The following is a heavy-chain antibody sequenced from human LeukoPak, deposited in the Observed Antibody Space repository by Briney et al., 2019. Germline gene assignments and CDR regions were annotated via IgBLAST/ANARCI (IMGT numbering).Heavy chain of an antibody. J-gene: IGHJ4*02. CDR1: GFTFSSYA. CDR2: ITGGGDTT. Sequence: AGGSLRLSCAASGFTFSSYAMTWVRQAPGRGLEWVSSITGGGDTTYYADSVRGRFTISRDNSKNTLSVQMNSLRAEDTAVYYCAKQRSEVVVAATNYWGQGTLVTVSS. V-gene: IGHV3-23*01. D-gene: IGHD2-15*01. CDR3: AKQRSEVVVAATNY.